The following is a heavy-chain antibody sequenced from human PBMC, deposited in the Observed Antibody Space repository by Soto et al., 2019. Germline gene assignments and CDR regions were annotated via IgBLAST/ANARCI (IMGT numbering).Heavy chain of an antibody. J-gene: IGHJ4*02. V-gene: IGHV3-15*01. Sequence: PVGSLRLSCAASGFTFSNAWMSWVRQAPGKGLEWVGRIKSKTDGGTTDYAAPVKGRFTISRDDSKNTLYLQMNSLKTEDTAVYYCTTGGAARPGGDYWGQGTLVTVSS. D-gene: IGHD6-6*01. CDR2: IKSKTDGGTT. CDR1: GFTFSNAW. CDR3: TTGGAARPGGDY.